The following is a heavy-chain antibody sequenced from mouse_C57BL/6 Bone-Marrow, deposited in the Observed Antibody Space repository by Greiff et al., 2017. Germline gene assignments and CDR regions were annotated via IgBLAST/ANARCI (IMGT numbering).Heavy chain of an antibody. CDR3: ARSGLWTY. CDR2: IDPSDSYT. J-gene: IGHJ3*01. CDR1: GYTFTSYW. Sequence: VQLQQPGAELVKPGASVKLSCKASGYTFTSYWMQWVKQRPGQGLEWIGEIDPSDSYTNYNQKFKGKATLTVDTSSSTAYMQLSSLTSEDSAVYYCARSGLWTYWGQGTLVTVSA. D-gene: IGHD1-1*02. V-gene: IGHV1-50*01.